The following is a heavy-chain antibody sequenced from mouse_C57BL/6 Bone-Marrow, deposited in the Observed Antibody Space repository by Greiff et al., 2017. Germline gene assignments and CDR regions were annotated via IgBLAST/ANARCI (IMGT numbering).Heavy chain of an antibody. CDR1: GYTFTDYN. Sequence: EVQLQQSGPELVKPGASVKIPCKASGYTFTDYNMAWVKQSHGKSLEWIGDINPNNGGTIYNQKFKGKATLTVDTSSSTAYMELRSLTSEDTAVYYCARSPLYAMDYWGQGTSVTVSS. J-gene: IGHJ4*01. CDR3: ARSPLYAMDY. CDR2: INPNNGGT. V-gene: IGHV1-18*01.